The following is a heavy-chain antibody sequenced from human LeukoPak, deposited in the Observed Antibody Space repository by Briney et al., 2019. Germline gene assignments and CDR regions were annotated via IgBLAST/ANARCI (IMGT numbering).Heavy chain of an antibody. CDR1: GGSMNNFF. J-gene: IGHJ3*02. V-gene: IGHV4-59*01. Sequence: PSETLSLTCIVSGGSMNNFFWAWIRQTPEKRLEWIGYVYYSGSSKYNPSLERRVTISLDTSKNQFSLRLTSVTAADAATYYCARGSEEVSTTSEAFDIWGQGTAVTVSS. CDR2: VYYSGSS. CDR3: ARGSEEVSTTSEAFDI. D-gene: IGHD5-24*01.